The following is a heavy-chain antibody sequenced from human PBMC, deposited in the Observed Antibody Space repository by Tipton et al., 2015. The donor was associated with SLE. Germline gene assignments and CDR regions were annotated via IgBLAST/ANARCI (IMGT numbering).Heavy chain of an antibody. J-gene: IGHJ3*02. CDR1: GGSFSGYY. CDR2: INHSGST. V-gene: IGHV4-34*01. CDR3: ARGYRVGDYGDLWAFDI. D-gene: IGHD4-17*01. Sequence: TLSLTCAVHGGSFSGYYWSWIRQPPGKGLEWIGEINHSGSTNYNPSLKSRVTISVDTSKNQFSLKLSSVTAADTAVYYCARGYRVGDYGDLWAFDIWGQGTMVTVSS.